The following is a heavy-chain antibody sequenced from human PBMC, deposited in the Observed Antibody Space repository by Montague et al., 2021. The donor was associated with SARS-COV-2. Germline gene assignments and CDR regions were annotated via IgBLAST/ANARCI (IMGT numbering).Heavy chain of an antibody. Sequence: SLRFSCAASGFTFDDYAMHWVRQAPGKGLEWVSGISWNSGSIGYADSVKGRFTITRDNAKNSLYLQMNSLRAEDTALYYCATLRDIVVVPAAMDYYGMDVWGQGTTVTVSS. V-gene: IGHV3-9*01. CDR3: ATLRDIVVVPAAMDYYGMDV. CDR1: GFTFDDYA. D-gene: IGHD2-2*01. J-gene: IGHJ6*02. CDR2: ISWNSGSI.